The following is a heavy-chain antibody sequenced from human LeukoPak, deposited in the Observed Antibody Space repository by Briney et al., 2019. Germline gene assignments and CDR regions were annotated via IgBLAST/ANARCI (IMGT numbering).Heavy chain of an antibody. J-gene: IGHJ4*02. CDR2: IYYSGST. CDR1: GGSISSYY. Sequence: SETLSLTCIVSGGSISSYYWSWIRQPPGKGLEWIGYIYYSGSTNYNPSLKSRVTISVDTSKNQFSLKLSSVTAADTAVYYCARGLHTRLDYWGQGTLVTVSS. CDR3: ARGLHTRLDY. V-gene: IGHV4-59*01. D-gene: IGHD3-3*01.